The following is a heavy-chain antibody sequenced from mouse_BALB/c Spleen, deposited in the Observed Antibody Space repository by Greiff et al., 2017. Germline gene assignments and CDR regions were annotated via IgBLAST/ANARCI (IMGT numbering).Heavy chain of an antibody. CDR1: GFNIKDYY. V-gene: IGHV14-4*02. Sequence: EVKLMESGAELVRSGASVKLSCTASGFNIKDYYMHWVKQRPEQGLEWIGWIDPENGDTEYAPKFQGKATMTADTSSNTAYLQLSSLTSEDTAVYYCNAWGDGYYFDYWGQGTTLTVSS. CDR3: NAWGDGYYFDY. D-gene: IGHD2-3*01. J-gene: IGHJ2*01. CDR2: IDPENGDT.